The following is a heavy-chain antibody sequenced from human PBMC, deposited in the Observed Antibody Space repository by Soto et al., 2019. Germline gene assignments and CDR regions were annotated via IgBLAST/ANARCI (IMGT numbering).Heavy chain of an antibody. Sequence: ESGGGVVQPGRSLRLSCPASGFSVSTHVIHWVRQAPGKGLEWVAVLWYDGSREYYAESVKGRFTISRDNSKNTMYLQMNSLRAEDTAVYSCARVPRYDTWYFDYWGQGTLATVSS. V-gene: IGHV3-33*01. CDR2: LWYDGSRE. J-gene: IGHJ4*02. CDR3: ARVPRYDTWYFDY. CDR1: GFSVSTHV. D-gene: IGHD3-22*01.